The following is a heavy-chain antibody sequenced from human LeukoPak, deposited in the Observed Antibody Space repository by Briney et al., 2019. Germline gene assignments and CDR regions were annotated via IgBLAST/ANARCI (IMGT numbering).Heavy chain of an antibody. V-gene: IGHV1-24*01. CDR3: ATPHSGSYSGASDI. D-gene: IGHD1-26*01. CDR1: GYILTELS. CDR2: FDPEEGET. Sequence: ASVKVSCKVSGYILTELSMHWVRQAPGKGLEWMGGFDPEEGETIYAQRFQGRVTMTEGTSTDTAYMELSSLRSEDTAVYYCATPHSGSYSGASDIWGQGTMVTVSS. J-gene: IGHJ3*02.